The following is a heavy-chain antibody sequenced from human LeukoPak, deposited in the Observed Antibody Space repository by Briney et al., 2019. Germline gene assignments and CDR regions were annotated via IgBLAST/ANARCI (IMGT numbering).Heavy chain of an antibody. Sequence: SGTLSLTCAVSGGSISTSNWWSWVRQPPGKGLVWIGEIYHSGSTNYNPSLKSRVTMSVDTSKNQFSLKLTSVTAADTAVFYCARQGVGKYNWNFLNWFDPWGPGTLVTVSS. CDR1: GGSISTSNW. J-gene: IGHJ5*02. CDR3: ARQGVGKYNWNFLNWFDP. V-gene: IGHV4-4*02. D-gene: IGHD1-7*01. CDR2: IYHSGST.